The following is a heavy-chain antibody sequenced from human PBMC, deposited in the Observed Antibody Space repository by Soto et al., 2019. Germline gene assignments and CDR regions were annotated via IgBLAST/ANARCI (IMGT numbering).Heavy chain of an antibody. Sequence: QVQLVQSGAEVKKPGSSVKDSCKASGGTFSSYTISWVRQSPGQGLEWMGRIIPILGIANYAQKFQGRVTITADKSTSTAYMELSSLRSEDKAVYYCAREGLPSSVDYWGQGTLLTVSS. CDR2: IIPILGIA. CDR3: AREGLPSSVDY. V-gene: IGHV1-69*08. J-gene: IGHJ4*02. D-gene: IGHD6-6*01. CDR1: GGTFSSYT.